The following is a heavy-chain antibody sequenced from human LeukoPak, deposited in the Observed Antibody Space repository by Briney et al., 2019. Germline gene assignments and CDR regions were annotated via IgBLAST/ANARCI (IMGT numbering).Heavy chain of an antibody. CDR2: IVVGSGNT. V-gene: IGHV1-58*02. D-gene: IGHD3-16*01. Sequence: ASLKVSCKASGFTFTSSAMQWVRQARGQRLEWIGWIVVGSGNTNYAQKFQERVTITSDMSTSTAYTELSSLRSEDTAVYYCAADSPWALGYWGQGTLVTVSS. CDR3: AADSPWALGY. J-gene: IGHJ4*02. CDR1: GFTFTSSA.